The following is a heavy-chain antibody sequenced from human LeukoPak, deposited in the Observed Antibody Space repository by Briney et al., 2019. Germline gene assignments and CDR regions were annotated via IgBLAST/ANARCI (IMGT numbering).Heavy chain of an antibody. V-gene: IGHV5-51*01. CDR2: IYPGDSDT. D-gene: IGHD3-22*01. CDR3: ARLKTYYYDSSGYYYIPSGFDY. Sequence: GESLKISCKGSGYSFTSYWIGWVRQMPGKGLEWMGIIYPGDSDTRYSPSLQDQVTISADKSISTAYLQWSSLKASDTAMYYCARLKTYYYDSSGYYYIPSGFDYWGQGTLVTVSS. J-gene: IGHJ4*02. CDR1: GYSFTSYW.